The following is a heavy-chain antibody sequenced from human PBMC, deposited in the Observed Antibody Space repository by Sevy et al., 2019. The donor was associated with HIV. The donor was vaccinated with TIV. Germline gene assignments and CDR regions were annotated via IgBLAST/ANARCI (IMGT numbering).Heavy chain of an antibody. J-gene: IGHJ4*02. CDR1: GFTFSTYS. Sequence: GESLKISCAASGFTFSTYSMNWVRQAPGMGLEWVSSISISSSNIYDSDSVKGRFTISRDNAKNSLYLQMNSLRAEDTAVYFCARAPEENHDYMTGSFDYWGQGTLVTVSS. D-gene: IGHD3-16*01. CDR3: ARAPEENHDYMTGSFDY. V-gene: IGHV3-21*01. CDR2: ISISSSNI.